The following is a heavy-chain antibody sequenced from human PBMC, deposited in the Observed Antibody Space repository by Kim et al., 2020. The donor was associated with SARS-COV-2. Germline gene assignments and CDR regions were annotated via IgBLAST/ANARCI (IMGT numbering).Heavy chain of an antibody. V-gene: IGHV4-4*02. CDR2: IYHSGST. CDR3: ARGAPGADAFDI. Sequence: SETLSLTCAVSGGSISSSNWWSWVRQPPGKVLEWIGVIYHSGSTNYNPSLKSRVTISVDKSKNQFSLKMSSVTGADTAVYYCARGAPGADAFDIWGQGTMVTVSS. J-gene: IGHJ3*02. CDR1: GGSISSSNW. D-gene: IGHD3-10*01.